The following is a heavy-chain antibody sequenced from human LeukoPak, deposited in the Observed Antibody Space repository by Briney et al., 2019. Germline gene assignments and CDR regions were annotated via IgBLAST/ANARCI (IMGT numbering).Heavy chain of an antibody. Sequence: SVKVSCKASGGTFSSYAISWVRQAPGQGLEWMGGIIPILGTANYAQKFQGRVTITRDESKSTAYLELSSLRSEDTAVYYCARASENTYYYDSSGYYLFDYWGQGTLVTVSS. CDR3: ARASENTYYYDSSGYYLFDY. CDR1: GGTFSSYA. V-gene: IGHV1-69*05. J-gene: IGHJ4*02. CDR2: IIPILGTA. D-gene: IGHD3-22*01.